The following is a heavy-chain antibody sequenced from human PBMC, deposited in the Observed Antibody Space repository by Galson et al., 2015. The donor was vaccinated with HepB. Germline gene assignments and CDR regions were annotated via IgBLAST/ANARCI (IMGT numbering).Heavy chain of an antibody. J-gene: IGHJ3*02. CDR3: TRYRVGDDGWFDAFDI. Sequence: SLRLSCAASGFTFSGSAMHWVRQASGKGLEWVGRIRSKANSYATAYAASVKGRFTISRDDSKNTAYLQMNSLKTEDTAVYYCTRYRVGDDGWFDAFDIWGQGTMVTVSS. CDR1: GFTFSGSA. D-gene: IGHD3-10*01. CDR2: IRSKANSYAT. V-gene: IGHV3-73*01.